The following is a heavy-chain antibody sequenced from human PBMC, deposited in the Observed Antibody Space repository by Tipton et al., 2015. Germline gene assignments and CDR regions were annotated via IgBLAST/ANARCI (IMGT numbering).Heavy chain of an antibody. CDR1: GFRFSDYG. Sequence: SLRLSCAASGFRFSDYGMHWVRQVPGKGLEWVSFIWHDGSDTQYADSVRGRFTISRDNAKNSLYLQMNSLRAEDTAVYYCARNRGISHWGQGTLVTVSS. CDR2: IWHDGSDT. CDR3: ARNRGISH. J-gene: IGHJ4*02. V-gene: IGHV3-33*01. D-gene: IGHD3-16*01.